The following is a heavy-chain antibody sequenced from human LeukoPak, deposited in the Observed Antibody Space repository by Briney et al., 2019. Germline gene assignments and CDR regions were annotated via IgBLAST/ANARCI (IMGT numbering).Heavy chain of an antibody. Sequence: PGGSLRLSCAASGLPFSNCWMTWVRQAPGKGLEWVANINQDGSEKYYGDSVKGRFSISRDNARNSVHLQMDSLRAEDTAVYYCATEAGDCFNLIYYAQFDYWGQGALVTVSS. CDR1: GLPFSNCW. D-gene: IGHD3-10*01. CDR3: ATEAGDCFNLIYYAQFDY. J-gene: IGHJ4*02. CDR2: INQDGSEK. V-gene: IGHV3-7*01.